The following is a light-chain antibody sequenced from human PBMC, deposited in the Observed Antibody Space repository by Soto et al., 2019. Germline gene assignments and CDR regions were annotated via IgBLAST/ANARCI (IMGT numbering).Light chain of an antibody. Sequence: DIVMTQTPLSSPVTLGQPASISCRSSQSLVYSDGNTYLSCLHQRPGQPPRLLIYKISNRLSGVPDRFSGSGAGTDFTLKISRVEAEDVGVYYCMQATQFPFTFGQGTKLEIK. CDR1: QSLVYSDGNTY. V-gene: IGKV2-24*01. J-gene: IGKJ2*01. CDR2: KIS. CDR3: MQATQFPFT.